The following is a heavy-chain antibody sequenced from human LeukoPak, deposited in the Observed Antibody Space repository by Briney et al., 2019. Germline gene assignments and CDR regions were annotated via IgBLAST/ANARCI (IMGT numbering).Heavy chain of an antibody. D-gene: IGHD2-8*02. V-gene: IGHV3-21*01. CDR2: MGGSGTSI. Sequence: GGSLRLSCETSGFTFRTYAMNWVRQAPGKGLEWVSSMGGSGTSIYYADSVKGRFTISRDNAKNTVYLQMNSLRVEDTAVYYCARDSNTDWYFDLWGRGTLVTVSS. CDR3: ARDSNTDWYFDL. J-gene: IGHJ2*01. CDR1: GFTFRTYA.